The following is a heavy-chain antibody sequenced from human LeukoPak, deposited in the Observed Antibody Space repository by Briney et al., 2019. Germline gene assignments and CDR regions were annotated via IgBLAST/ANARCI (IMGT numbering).Heavy chain of an antibody. J-gene: IGHJ3*02. V-gene: IGHV3-23*01. CDR1: GFTFSSYS. CDR2: ITGSAVST. D-gene: IGHD3-3*01. Sequence: GGSLRLSCAASGFTFSSYSMNWVRQAPGKGLEGVSAITGSAVSTFYADSVKGRFTISRDNSKNTLYLQMNSLRAEDTAVYYCAKSRLSGINDAFDIWGQGTMVTVSS. CDR3: AKSRLSGINDAFDI.